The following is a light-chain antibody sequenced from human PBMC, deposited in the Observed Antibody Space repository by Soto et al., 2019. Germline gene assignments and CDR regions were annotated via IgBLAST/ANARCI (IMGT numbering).Light chain of an antibody. CDR2: DVS. Sequence: QSVLTQPPSASGSPGQSVAISCTGTTSDVGGYNYVSWYQQHPGKAPKLIIYDVSKRPSGVPDRFSGSKSGNTASLTVSGLQCEDEADYYCSAYVASNTLAFGGGTKLTVL. V-gene: IGLV2-8*01. CDR1: TSDVGGYNY. J-gene: IGLJ2*01. CDR3: SAYVASNTLA.